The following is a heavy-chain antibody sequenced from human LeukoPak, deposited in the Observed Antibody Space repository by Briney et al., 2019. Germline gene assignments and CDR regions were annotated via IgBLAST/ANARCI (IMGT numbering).Heavy chain of an antibody. Sequence: SVTVSFKTSGGTFSSYAISWVRQAPGQGREWMGGIIPIFGTANYTQKFQGRVTITTDESTSTAYMELSSLRSEDTAVYYCARGPPSITGTYYYYMDVWGKGTTVTVSS. CDR2: IIPIFGTA. V-gene: IGHV1-69*05. CDR3: ARGPPSITGTYYYYMDV. CDR1: GGTFSSYA. J-gene: IGHJ6*03. D-gene: IGHD1-20*01.